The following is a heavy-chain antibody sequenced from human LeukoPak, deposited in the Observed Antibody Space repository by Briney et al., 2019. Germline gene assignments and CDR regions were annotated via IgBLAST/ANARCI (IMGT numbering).Heavy chain of an antibody. J-gene: IGHJ1*01. V-gene: IGHV3-7*02. Sequence: GGSLRLSCAASGFTFGGYWMTWVRQAPGKGLEWVANMRGDGSAIYYVDSVKGRFTISRDNSKNTLYLQMNSLRAEDTAVYYCATTASRGPQSAEYFQYWGQGTLVTVSS. CDR3: ATTASRGPQSAEYFQY. CDR1: GFTFGGYW. CDR2: MRGDGSAI.